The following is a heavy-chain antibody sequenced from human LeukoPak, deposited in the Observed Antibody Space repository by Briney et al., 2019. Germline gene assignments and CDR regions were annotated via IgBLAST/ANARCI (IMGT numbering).Heavy chain of an antibody. CDR3: GSKTSGGIFDI. CDR1: GASISSSY. CDR2: IYTNGGT. D-gene: IGHD6-25*01. Sequence: SGTLSLTCNVSGASISSSYWNWIRQPAGKGLEWIGIIYTNGGTKYHPSLKSRVTMSVDRSKNQFSLKLTSVTAADTAVYYCGSKTSGGIFDIWGQGTKVTVSS. V-gene: IGHV4-4*07. J-gene: IGHJ3*02.